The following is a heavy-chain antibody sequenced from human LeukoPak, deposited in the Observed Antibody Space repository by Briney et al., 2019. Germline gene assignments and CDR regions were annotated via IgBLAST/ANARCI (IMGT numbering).Heavy chain of an antibody. Sequence: PSETLSLTCTVSGGSIGSGDYFWSWIRQPPGKGLEWIGEINHRGSTNDNPSLKRRVSISVDTSKNQFSLKLISVTAADTAVYYCARELGIKGAFDFWGPGTLVTVSS. D-gene: IGHD7-27*01. CDR3: ARELGIKGAFDF. J-gene: IGHJ3*01. CDR1: GGSIGSGDYF. V-gene: IGHV4-39*07. CDR2: INHRGST.